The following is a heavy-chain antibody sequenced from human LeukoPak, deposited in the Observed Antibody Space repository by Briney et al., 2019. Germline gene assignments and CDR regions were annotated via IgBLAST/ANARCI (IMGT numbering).Heavy chain of an antibody. J-gene: IGHJ5*02. CDR3: ARSKYNESGDWFDP. D-gene: IGHD2-15*01. CDR1: GFTVSSNY. V-gene: IGHV3-66*01. CDR2: LYSGGST. Sequence: GGSLRLSCAASGFTVSSNYMSWVRQAPGKGLEWVSLLYSGGSTYYADSVKGRFTISRDNSKNTLYLQMNSLRAEDTAVYYCARSKYNESGDWFDPWGQGTLVTVSS.